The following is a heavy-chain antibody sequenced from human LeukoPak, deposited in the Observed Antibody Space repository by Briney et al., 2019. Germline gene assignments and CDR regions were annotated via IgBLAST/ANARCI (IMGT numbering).Heavy chain of an antibody. CDR3: ARGIYSGNYWGYFDY. CDR2: IYYSGST. J-gene: IGHJ4*02. D-gene: IGHD1-26*01. V-gene: IGHV4-30-4*01. CDR1: GGSISSYY. Sequence: SETLSLTCTVSGGSISSYYWSWIRQPPGKGLEWIGYIYYSGSTYYNPSLKRRVTISVDTSKNQFSLKLSSVTAADTAVYYCARGIYSGNYWGYFDYWGQGTLVTVSS.